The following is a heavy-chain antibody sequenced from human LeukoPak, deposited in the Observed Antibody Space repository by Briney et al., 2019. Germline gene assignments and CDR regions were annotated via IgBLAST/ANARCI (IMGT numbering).Heavy chain of an antibody. J-gene: IGHJ6*02. CDR1: GFTFSSYG. Sequence: GGSLRLSCAVSGFTFSSYGMHWVRQAPGKGLEWVAVIWYDGSNKYYADSVKGRFTISRDNSKNTLYLQMNSLRAEDTAVYYCARALYSGRWYGMDVWGQGTTVTVSS. CDR2: IWYDGSNK. CDR3: ARALYSGRWYGMDV. V-gene: IGHV3-33*01. D-gene: IGHD6-13*01.